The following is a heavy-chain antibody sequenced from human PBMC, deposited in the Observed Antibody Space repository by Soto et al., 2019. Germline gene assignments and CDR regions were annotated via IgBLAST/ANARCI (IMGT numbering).Heavy chain of an antibody. D-gene: IGHD2-2*01. Sequence: QVQLVQSGGEVKNPGASVKVSCKAFGYTLTNYGISWVRQAPGQGLEWMGWVSAYNGHANYAQKFQGRDRLTTDRPTTTAYMELRSLGSDDTAEYYCAREGYCSSSMCYGGYYYMDVWGKGTTVTVS. CDR1: GYTLTNYG. CDR2: VSAYNGHA. J-gene: IGHJ6*03. CDR3: AREGYCSSSMCYGGYYYMDV. V-gene: IGHV1-18*01.